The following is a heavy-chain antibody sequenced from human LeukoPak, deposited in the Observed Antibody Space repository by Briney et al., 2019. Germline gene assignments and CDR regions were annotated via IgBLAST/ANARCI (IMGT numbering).Heavy chain of an antibody. V-gene: IGHV3-23*01. D-gene: IGHD6-13*01. CDR3: ARDHSRIAAAGTTDY. CDR1: GFTFSSYS. Sequence: PGGSLRLSCAASGFTFSSYSMNWVRQTPGKGLEWVSSISDSGASTYYADSVKGRFTISRDSAKNSLYLQMNSLRDEDTAVYYCARDHSRIAAAGTTDYWGQGTLVTVSS. CDR2: ISDSGAST. J-gene: IGHJ4*02.